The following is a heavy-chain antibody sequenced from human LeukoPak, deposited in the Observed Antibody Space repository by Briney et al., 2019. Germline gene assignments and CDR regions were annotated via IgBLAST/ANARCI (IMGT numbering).Heavy chain of an antibody. V-gene: IGHV4-59*01. CDR2: IYYSGST. J-gene: IGHJ4*02. CDR3: ARVVSSSWYVFDY. Sequence: AETLSLACTVAGGSISSYYWRWIRQPPGKGLEWVGYIYYSGSTNYNPSRKSRVTISVDTSKNQFSLKLSSVTAADTAVYYCARVVSSSWYVFDYWGQGTLVTVSS. D-gene: IGHD6-13*01. CDR1: GGSISSYY.